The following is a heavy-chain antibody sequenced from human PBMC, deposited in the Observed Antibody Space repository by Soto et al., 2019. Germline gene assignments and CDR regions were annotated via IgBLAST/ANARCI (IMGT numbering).Heavy chain of an antibody. CDR2: IIPIFGTA. J-gene: IGHJ4*02. Sequence: SVKVSCKASGGTFSSYAISWVRQAPGQGLEWMGGIIPIFGTANYAQKFQGRVTITADESTSTAYMELSSLRSEDTAVYYCASQGVEMATTGNYWGQGTLVAVSS. CDR3: ASQGVEMATTGNY. D-gene: IGHD1-1*01. CDR1: GGTFSSYA. V-gene: IGHV1-69*13.